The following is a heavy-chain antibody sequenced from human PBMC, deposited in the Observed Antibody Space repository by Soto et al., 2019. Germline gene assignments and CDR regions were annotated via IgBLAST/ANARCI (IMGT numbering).Heavy chain of an antibody. D-gene: IGHD6-13*01. V-gene: IGHV4-59*01. CDR2: IYYSGST. CDR1: GGAIRSYY. J-gene: IGHJ5*02. Sequence: QVQLQDSGPGLVKPSETLSLTCTVSGGAIRSYYWSWIRQPPGKGLEWIGYIYYSGSTNYNPSLKSRVTISVDTAQNQFSLKLSSVTAADTAVYYCARGITAAGTFDPWGQGTLVTVSS. CDR3: ARGITAAGTFDP.